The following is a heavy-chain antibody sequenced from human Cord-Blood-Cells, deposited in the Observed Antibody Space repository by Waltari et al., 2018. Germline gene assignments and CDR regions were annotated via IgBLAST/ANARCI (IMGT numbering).Heavy chain of an antibody. V-gene: IGHV3-15*01. Sequence: GGGLVKPGGSFQPSCPASGFPSSTAWMSWARQAPGKGLEWVGRIKSKTDGGTTDYAAPVKGRFTISRDDSKNTLYLQMNSLKTEDTAVYYCTTDIRVSGLYYYYYMDVWGKGTTVTVSS. CDR3: TTDIRVSGLYYYYYMDV. CDR1: GFPSSTAW. CDR2: IKSKTDGGTT. J-gene: IGHJ6*03. D-gene: IGHD5-12*01.